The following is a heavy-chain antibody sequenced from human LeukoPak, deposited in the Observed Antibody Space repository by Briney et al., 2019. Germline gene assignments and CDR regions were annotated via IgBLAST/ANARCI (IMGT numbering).Heavy chain of an antibody. CDR2: VNRDGSET. CDR1: GFALSSLW. V-gene: IGHV3-7*03. J-gene: IGHJ6*02. Sequence: GGSLRLSCAASGFALSSLWMTWVRQVPGRGPEWVANVNRDGSETYYLDSVKGRFTISKDNAKNSLYLQMNSLRAEDTALHHCARNNAMDVWGQGTTVIVSS. D-gene: IGHD2-8*01. CDR3: ARNNAMDV.